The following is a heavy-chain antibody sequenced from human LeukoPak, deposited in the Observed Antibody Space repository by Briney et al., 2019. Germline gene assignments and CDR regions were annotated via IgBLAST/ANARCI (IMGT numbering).Heavy chain of an antibody. Sequence: ASVKVSCKASGYTFTGYYMHWVRQAPGQGLEWMGWINPNSGGTNYAQKFQGRVTMTRDTSISTAYVELSRLRSDDTAVYYCARDPLGVVVPAAIRGPDYWGQGTLVTVSS. CDR2: INPNSGGT. J-gene: IGHJ4*02. V-gene: IGHV1-2*02. CDR3: ARDPLGVVVPAAIRGPDY. D-gene: IGHD2-2*02. CDR1: GYTFTGYY.